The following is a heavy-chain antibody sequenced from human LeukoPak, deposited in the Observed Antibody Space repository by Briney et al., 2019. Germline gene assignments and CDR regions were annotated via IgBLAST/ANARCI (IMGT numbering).Heavy chain of an antibody. CDR2: IIPIFGTA. CDR3: ARDSSGWYRSNWFDP. Sequence: SVKVSCKASGGTFSSYAISWVRQAPGQGLEWMGGIIPIFGTANYAQKFQGRVTITADKSTSTAYMELSSLRSEDTAVYYCARDSSGWYRSNWFDPWGQGTLATVSS. J-gene: IGHJ5*02. V-gene: IGHV1-69*06. CDR1: GGTFSSYA. D-gene: IGHD6-19*01.